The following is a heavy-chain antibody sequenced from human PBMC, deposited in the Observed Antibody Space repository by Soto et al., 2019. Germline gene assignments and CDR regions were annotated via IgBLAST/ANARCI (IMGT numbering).Heavy chain of an antibody. CDR2: ISSTGTYV. J-gene: IGHJ4*02. Sequence: VGSLRLSCAGSGFTFSAYNIYWVRQAPGKGLEWVSSISSTGTYVHYAASLKGRFTISRDNANSSVFLQMDNLSAEDTAVYYCASQLYFGELSLGFWGQGTLVTVSS. V-gene: IGHV3-21*01. CDR3: ASQLYFGELSLGF. D-gene: IGHD3-10*01. CDR1: GFTFSAYN.